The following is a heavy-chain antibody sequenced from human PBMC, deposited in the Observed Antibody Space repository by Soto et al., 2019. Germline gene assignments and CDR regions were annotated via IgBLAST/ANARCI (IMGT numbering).Heavy chain of an antibody. D-gene: IGHD3-22*01. CDR1: GFTFSSYG. CDR3: ARGDTAYYYDSSGYLGGY. Sequence: QVQLVESGGGVVQPGRSLRLSCAASGFTFSSYGMHWVRQAPGKGLEWVAVIWYDGSNKYYADSVKGRFTISRDNSKNTLYLQMNSLRAEDTAVYYCARGDTAYYYDSSGYLGGYWGQETLVTVSS. V-gene: IGHV3-33*01. J-gene: IGHJ4*02. CDR2: IWYDGSNK.